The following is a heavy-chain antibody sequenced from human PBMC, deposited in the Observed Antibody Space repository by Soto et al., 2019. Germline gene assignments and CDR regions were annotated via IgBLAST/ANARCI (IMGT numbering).Heavy chain of an antibody. CDR2: MYYTGST. J-gene: IGHJ3*02. V-gene: IGHV4-59*01. Sequence: SETLSLTCTVSGGSISNYYWRWMRQAPGKGLEWIGYMYYTGSTNYNPSLKSRVTRSVDTSTKQLSLRLKSVTAADTAVYYCASRTPAVNAFDMWGQGTMVTVSS. CDR1: GGSISNYY. CDR3: ASRTPAVNAFDM.